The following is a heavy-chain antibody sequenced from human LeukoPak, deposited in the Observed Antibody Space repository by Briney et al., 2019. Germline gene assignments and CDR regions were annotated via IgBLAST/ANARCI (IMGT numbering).Heavy chain of an antibody. CDR3: ARDGMVRGVIDYYGMDV. V-gene: IGHV1-69*04. CDR2: IIPILGIA. CDR1: GGTFSNYA. Sequence: ASVKVSCKAYGGTFSNYAISWVRQAPGQGLEWMGRIIPILGIADYAQKFPGRVTITADISTSTAYMELRSLRSEDTAVFYCARDGMVRGVIDYYGMDVWGQGTTVTVSS. J-gene: IGHJ6*02. D-gene: IGHD3-10*01.